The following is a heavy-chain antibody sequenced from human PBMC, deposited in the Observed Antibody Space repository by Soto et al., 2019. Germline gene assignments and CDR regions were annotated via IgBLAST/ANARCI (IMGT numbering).Heavy chain of an antibody. CDR3: ARGVIVVNWFDP. Sequence: GGSLRLSCAASGFPFSNSWMHWLRQAPGKGLVWVARIGSDGTGTGYADSVKGRFTISRDNARNTLSLQMNSLRVEDTAVYYCARGVIVVNWFDPWGQGTLVTVSS. CDR1: GFPFSNSW. D-gene: IGHD3-22*01. J-gene: IGHJ5*02. CDR2: IGSDGTGT. V-gene: IGHV3-74*01.